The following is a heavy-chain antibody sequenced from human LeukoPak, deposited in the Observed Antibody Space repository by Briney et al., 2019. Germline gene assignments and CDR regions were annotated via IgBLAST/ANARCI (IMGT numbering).Heavy chain of an antibody. Sequence: GGSLRLSCAASGFTFSTSGMHWVRQAPGKGLEWVAFIRYDGSSKYFADPVKGRFTISRDNSKDTLYLQMNSLRAEDTAVYYCAKGLTFGFDYWGQGTLVTVSS. V-gene: IGHV3-30*02. D-gene: IGHD3-16*01. CDR3: AKGLTFGFDY. CDR1: GFTFSTSG. J-gene: IGHJ4*02. CDR2: IRYDGSSK.